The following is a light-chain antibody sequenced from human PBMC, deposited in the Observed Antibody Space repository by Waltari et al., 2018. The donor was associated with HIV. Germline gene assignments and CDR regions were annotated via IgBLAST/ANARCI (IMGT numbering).Light chain of an antibody. CDR3: QQYHSYPYT. J-gene: IGKJ2*01. CDR1: QSISTW. V-gene: IGKV1-5*03. Sequence: DIQNTQSPSTLSASVGDKITITCRASQSISTWLAWYQQKPGKAPKVLIYKASTLEFGAPSSFSGSGSGTEFTLTISSLHPDDFATYYCQQYHSYPYTFGQGTHLEIK. CDR2: KAS.